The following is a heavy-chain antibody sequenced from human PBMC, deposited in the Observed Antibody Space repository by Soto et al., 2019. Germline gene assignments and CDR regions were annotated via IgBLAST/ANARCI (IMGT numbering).Heavy chain of an antibody. CDR2: ISAYNGNT. Sequence: ASVKVSCKASGYTFTSYGISWVRQAPGQGLEWMGWISAYNGNTNYAQKLQGRVTMTTDTSTSTAYMELRSLRSDDTAVYYCARDRVHSSGVWQDYGMDVWGQGTTVTVSS. J-gene: IGHJ6*02. V-gene: IGHV1-18*04. CDR3: ARDRVHSSGVWQDYGMDV. D-gene: IGHD6-13*01. CDR1: GYTFTSYG.